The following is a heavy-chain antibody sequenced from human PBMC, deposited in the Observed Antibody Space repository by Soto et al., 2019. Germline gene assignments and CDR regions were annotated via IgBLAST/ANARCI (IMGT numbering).Heavy chain of an antibody. V-gene: IGHV4-34*01. J-gene: IGHJ4*02. Sequence: QAQLQQWGTGLLKPSETLSLTCAVYGGSLSGNYWGWIRQPPGKGLEWIGETHHSGSTAYNPSLKSRVTISVDTSRKQFSLKLNSVTAADTAVYYCARTTAAIHLNYWSQGTLVTVSS. CDR3: ARTTAAIHLNY. CDR1: GGSLSGNY. CDR2: THHSGST. D-gene: IGHD2-21*02.